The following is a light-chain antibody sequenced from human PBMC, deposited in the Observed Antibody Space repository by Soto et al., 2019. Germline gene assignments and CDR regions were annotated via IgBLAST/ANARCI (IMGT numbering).Light chain of an antibody. CDR2: DVS. Sequence: SALPQPDTLSGPPGHTITISCPGTSSDVGGYNYVSWYQQHPGKAPKLMIYDVSNRPSGVSNRFSGSKSGNTASLTISGLQAEDEADYYCSSYTSSSTFFGTGTKGTVL. CDR1: SSDVGGYNY. J-gene: IGLJ1*01. V-gene: IGLV2-14*01. CDR3: SSYTSSSTF.